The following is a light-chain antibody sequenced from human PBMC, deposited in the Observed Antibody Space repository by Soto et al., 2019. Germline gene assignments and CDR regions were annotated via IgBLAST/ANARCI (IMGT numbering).Light chain of an antibody. Sequence: DIQMTQSPSTLSASVGERVTITCRASQSVSSWLAWYQQKPGKAPKLLIYDASSLQSGVPSRFSGSYSGTDFTLTIISRQPEDFATYDCQQSDRTPPTFGQGTKVDIK. V-gene: IGKV1-39*01. CDR1: QSVSSW. CDR3: QQSDRTPPT. CDR2: DAS. J-gene: IGKJ1*01.